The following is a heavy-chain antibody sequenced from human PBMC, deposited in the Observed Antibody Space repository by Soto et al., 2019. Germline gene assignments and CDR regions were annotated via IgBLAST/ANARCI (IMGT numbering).Heavy chain of an antibody. CDR3: AIEVGRINQLDL. D-gene: IGHD3-3*01. CDR2: YDLEKGET. CDR1: GYSLTELS. Sequence: ASVKVSCKASGYSLTELSIHWVRQAQWEGLEWMGGYDLEKGETIYAQKFQGRVTMTEDSPADTPDMQLRSLRPEDTAVYYCAIEVGRINQLDLWGQGTMVTVSS. V-gene: IGHV1-24*01. J-gene: IGHJ5*02.